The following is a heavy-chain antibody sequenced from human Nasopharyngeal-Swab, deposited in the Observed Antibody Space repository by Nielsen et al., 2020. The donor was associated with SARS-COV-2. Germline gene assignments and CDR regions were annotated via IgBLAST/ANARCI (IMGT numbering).Heavy chain of an antibody. J-gene: IGHJ6*02. V-gene: IGHV3-30*18. Sequence: RQAPEKGLEWVAVISYDGSNKYYADSVKGRFTISRDNSKNTLYLQMNSLRAEDTAVYYCAKGQGSSSYGMDVWGQGTTVTVSS. CDR2: ISYDGSNK. D-gene: IGHD6-6*01. CDR3: AKGQGSSSYGMDV.